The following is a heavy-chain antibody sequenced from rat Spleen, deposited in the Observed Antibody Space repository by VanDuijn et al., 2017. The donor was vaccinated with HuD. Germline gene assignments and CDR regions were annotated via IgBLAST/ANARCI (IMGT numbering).Heavy chain of an antibody. D-gene: IGHD1-2*01. CDR3: ARQAYSSYYVMDA. Sequence: EVQLVESGGGLVQPGRSLKVSCAASGFTDSNYDMAWVRQAPTKGLEWIASISTGGGNTYYRDSVKGRFTISRDNAKNTQYLQMDSLRSEDTATYYCARQAYSSYYVMDAWGQGASVTVSS. J-gene: IGHJ4*01. CDR2: ISTGGGNT. CDR1: GFTDSNYD. V-gene: IGHV5S13*01.